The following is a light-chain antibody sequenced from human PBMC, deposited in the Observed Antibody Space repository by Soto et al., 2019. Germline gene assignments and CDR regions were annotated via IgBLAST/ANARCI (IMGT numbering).Light chain of an antibody. CDR2: GAS. J-gene: IGKJ5*01. CDR3: PQRNTWPPVT. V-gene: IGKV3-15*01. Sequence: VRTQSPATVSVSPGERASLSCRASQSIINNLASYQQTPGQAPRLLIYGASTRATGIPARFSGSGSGTEFTLTISSLQSADFAVYYCPQRNTWPPVTFGQGTRLEI. CDR1: QSIINN.